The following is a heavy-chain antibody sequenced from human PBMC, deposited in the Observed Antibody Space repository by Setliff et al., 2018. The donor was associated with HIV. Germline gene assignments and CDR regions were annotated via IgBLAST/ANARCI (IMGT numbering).Heavy chain of an antibody. J-gene: IGHJ4*02. CDR2: IYYSGST. CDR1: GVSISSHF. V-gene: IGHV4-59*11. CDR3: ARVAGAH. Sequence: SETLSLTCTVSGVSISSHFWSWIRQPPGKGLEWIGSIYYSGSTNYNPSLKSRVTISVVTSKNQFSLKLSSVTAADTAVYYCARVAGAHWGQGTLVTVSS. D-gene: IGHD1-26*01.